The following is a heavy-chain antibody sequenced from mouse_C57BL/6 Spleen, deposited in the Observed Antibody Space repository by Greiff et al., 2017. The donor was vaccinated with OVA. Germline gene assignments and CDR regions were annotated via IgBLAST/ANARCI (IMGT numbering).Heavy chain of an antibody. CDR3: ATPYYYGSSYVPPYYAMDY. J-gene: IGHJ4*01. CDR1: GFSLTSYG. D-gene: IGHD1-1*01. Sequence: VKLMESGPGLVQPSQSLSITCTVSGFSLTSYGVHWVRQSPGKGLEWLGVIWRGGSTDYNAAFMSRLSITKDNSKSQVFFKMNSLQADDTAIYYCATPYYYGSSYVPPYYAMDYWGQGTSVTVSS. CDR2: IWRGGST. V-gene: IGHV2-5*01.